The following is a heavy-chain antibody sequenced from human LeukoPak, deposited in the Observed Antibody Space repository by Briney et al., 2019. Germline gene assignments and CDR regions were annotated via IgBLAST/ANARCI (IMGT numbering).Heavy chain of an antibody. Sequence: GGSLRLSCAASGFSFINAWMSWVRQAPGKGLEWVGRIKREVDGGTTAYTAPVKGRFSISRDDSKNTVFLQMSSLKIEDTAVCYCTAGEGFTDFDSWGQGTLVTVSS. V-gene: IGHV3-15*01. CDR1: GFSFINAW. CDR3: TAGEGFTDFDS. D-gene: IGHD3-16*01. CDR2: IKREVDGGTT. J-gene: IGHJ4*02.